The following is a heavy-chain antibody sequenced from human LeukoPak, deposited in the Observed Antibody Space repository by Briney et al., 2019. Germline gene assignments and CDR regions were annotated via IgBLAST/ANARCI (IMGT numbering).Heavy chain of an antibody. CDR2: ISAYNGNT. D-gene: IGHD3-10*01. J-gene: IGHJ4*02. CDR3: ATGSPVYGSGSYYYFDY. Sequence: ASVKVSCKASGYTFTSYGISWVRQAPGQGLEWMGWISAYNGNTNYAQKLQGRVTMTRDTSISTAYMELRSLRSDDTAVYYCATGSPVYGSGSYYYFDYWGQGTLVTVSS. CDR1: GYTFTSYG. V-gene: IGHV1-18*01.